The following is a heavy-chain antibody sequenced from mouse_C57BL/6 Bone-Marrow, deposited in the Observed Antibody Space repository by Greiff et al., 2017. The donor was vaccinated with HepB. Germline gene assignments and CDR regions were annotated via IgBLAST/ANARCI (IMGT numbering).Heavy chain of an antibody. CDR3: VPITSVVAYYFDY. Sequence: EVKLMESGAELVRPGASVKLSCTASGFNIKDDYMHWVKQRPEQGLEWIGWIDPENGDTEYASKFQGKATITADTSSNTAYLQLSSLTSEDTAVYYCVPITSVVAYYFDYWGQGTTLTVSA. J-gene: IGHJ2*01. V-gene: IGHV14-4*01. D-gene: IGHD1-1*01. CDR2: IDPENGDT. CDR1: GFNIKDDY.